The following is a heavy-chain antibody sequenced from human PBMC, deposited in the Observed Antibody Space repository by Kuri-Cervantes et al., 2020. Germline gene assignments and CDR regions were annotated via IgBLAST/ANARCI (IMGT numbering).Heavy chain of an antibody. CDR3: ARDHTGYSSGWYAY. D-gene: IGHD6-19*01. CDR2: ISSSSSYI. CDR1: GFTFSSYS. Sequence: GGSLRLSCAASGFTFSSYSMNWVRQDPGKGLEWVSSISSSSSYIYYADSVKGRFTISRDNAKNSLYLQMNSLRAEDTAVYYCARDHTGYSSGWYAYWGLGTLVPVSS. J-gene: IGHJ4*02. V-gene: IGHV3-21*01.